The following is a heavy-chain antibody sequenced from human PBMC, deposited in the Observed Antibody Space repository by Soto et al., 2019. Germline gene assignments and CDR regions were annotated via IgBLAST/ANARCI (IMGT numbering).Heavy chain of an antibody. D-gene: IGHD1-20*01. CDR2: IYYSGST. J-gene: IGHJ5*02. V-gene: IGHV4-31*03. Sequence: QVQLQESGPGLVKPSQTLSLTCTVSGGSISSGGYYWSWIRQHPGKGLEWIGYIYYSGSTYYNPFLKRRVNISVDPSKNQFSLKLSSVTAADTAVYYCARVGGITGTTSVGTWGQGTLVTVSS. CDR3: ARVGGITGTTSVGT. CDR1: GGSISSGGYY.